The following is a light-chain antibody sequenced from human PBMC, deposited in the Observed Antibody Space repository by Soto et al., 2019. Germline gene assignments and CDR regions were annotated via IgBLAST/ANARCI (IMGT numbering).Light chain of an antibody. CDR2: AAS. CDR1: QDISSS. Sequence: IQLTQSPSSLSASVGDIVTITCRASQDISSSLGWYQQKPGKAPKLLIYAASILQSGVPSRFSGSGFGTDFTLTISSLQAEDFASYFCQQLRSYPSTFGGGTKVEIK. J-gene: IGKJ4*01. CDR3: QQLRSYPST. V-gene: IGKV1-9*01.